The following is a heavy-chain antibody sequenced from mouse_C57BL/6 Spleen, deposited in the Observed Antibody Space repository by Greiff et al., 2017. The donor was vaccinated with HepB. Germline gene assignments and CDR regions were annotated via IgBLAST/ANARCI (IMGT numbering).Heavy chain of an antibody. CDR1: GYTFTTYP. Sequence: VQLQESGAELVKPGASVKMSCKASGYTFTTYPIEWMKQNHGKSLEWIGNFHPYNDDTKYNEKFKGKATLTVEKSSSTVYLELSRLTSDDSAVYYGARRGRGGNYAMDYWGQGTSVTVSS. CDR2: FHPYNDDT. J-gene: IGHJ4*01. V-gene: IGHV1-47*01. CDR3: ARRGRGGNYAMDY.